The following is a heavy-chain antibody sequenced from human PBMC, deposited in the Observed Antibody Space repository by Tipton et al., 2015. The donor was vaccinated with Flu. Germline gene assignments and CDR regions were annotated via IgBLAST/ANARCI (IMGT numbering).Heavy chain of an antibody. Sequence: LRLSCTVSGGSISSGPYYWSWIRQHSGKGLEWIGYIHYSGSTFYNPSLKSRVIISVDTSKNQFSLNLSSVTAADTAVYYCAREDFTMVRPHAFDIRGQGTMVTVSS. CDR1: GGSISSGPYY. J-gene: IGHJ3*02. CDR2: IHYSGST. CDR3: AREDFTMVRPHAFDI. V-gene: IGHV4-31*03. D-gene: IGHD3-10*01.